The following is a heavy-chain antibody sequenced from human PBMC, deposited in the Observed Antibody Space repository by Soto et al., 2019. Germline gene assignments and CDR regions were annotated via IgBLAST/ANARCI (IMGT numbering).Heavy chain of an antibody. CDR3: ARDLVATTLISRWGDYYFDY. J-gene: IGHJ4*02. Sequence: QVQLVQSGAEVKKPGASVKVSCKASGYTFTSYYMHWVRQAPGQGLEWMGIINPSGGSTSYAQKFQGRVTMTRDTSTSTVYMELSSLRSEDTAVYYCARDLVATTLISRWGDYYFDYWGQGTLVTVSS. CDR1: GYTFTSYY. CDR2: INPSGGST. V-gene: IGHV1-46*01. D-gene: IGHD5-12*01.